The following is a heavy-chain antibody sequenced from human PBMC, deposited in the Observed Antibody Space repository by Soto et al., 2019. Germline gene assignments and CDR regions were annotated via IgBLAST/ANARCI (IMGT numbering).Heavy chain of an antibody. Sequence: SETLSLTCAVSGGSINSVNWWSWVRQSPGKGLEWIGEMHPVGRTNYNPSLKSRVTVSMDKSRNQFSLKMSSVTAADTAVYFCARHGHNIYGFDVWGRGTTVTVSS. V-gene: IGHV4-4*02. CDR3: ARHGHNIYGFDV. D-gene: IGHD1-1*01. CDR2: MHPVGRT. CDR1: GGSINSVNW. J-gene: IGHJ6*01.